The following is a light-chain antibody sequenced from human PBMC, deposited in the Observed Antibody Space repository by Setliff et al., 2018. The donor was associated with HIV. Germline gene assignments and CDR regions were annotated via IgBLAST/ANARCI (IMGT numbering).Light chain of an antibody. CDR1: SSDVGDYKY. CDR3: SSYTSSPYV. Sequence: QSALAQPASVSGSPGQSITISCTGTSSDVGDYKYVSWYQQHPGKAPKLMIYEIINRPSGVSNRFSGSKSGNTASLTISGLQAEDEADYYCSSYTSSPYVFGSGTKVTVL. J-gene: IGLJ1*01. CDR2: EII. V-gene: IGLV2-14*01.